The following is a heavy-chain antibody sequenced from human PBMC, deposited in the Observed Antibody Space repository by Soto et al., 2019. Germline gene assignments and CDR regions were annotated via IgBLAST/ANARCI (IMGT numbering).Heavy chain of an antibody. CDR2: ISYDGSNK. V-gene: IGHV3-30*18. CDR1: GFTFSSYG. J-gene: IGHJ4*02. D-gene: IGHD2-15*01. CDR3: AKVGYCSGGSCYYFDY. Sequence: QVQLVESGGGVVQPGRSLRLSCAASGFTFSSYGMHWVRQAPGKGLEWVAVISYDGSNKYYADSVKGRFTISRDNSKNTLYLQMNSLRAEDTAVYYCAKVGYCSGGSCYYFDYWGQGTLVTVSS.